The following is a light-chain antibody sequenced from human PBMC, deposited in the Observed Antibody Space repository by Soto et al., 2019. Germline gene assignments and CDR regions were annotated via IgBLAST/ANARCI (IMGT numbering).Light chain of an antibody. Sequence: QSALTQPPSASGSPGQSVTISCTGTSSDVGGYNYVSWYQQHPGKAPKLMIYEVNKRPSGVPDRFSGSKSGNTASLGVSGLQADDEADYYCSSYGGSNNLIFGGGTKLTVL. CDR3: SSYGGSNNLI. V-gene: IGLV2-8*01. CDR2: EVN. J-gene: IGLJ2*01. CDR1: SSDVGGYNY.